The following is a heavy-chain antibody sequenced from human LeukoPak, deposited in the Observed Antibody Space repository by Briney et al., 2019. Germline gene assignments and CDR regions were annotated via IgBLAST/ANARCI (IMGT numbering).Heavy chain of an antibody. V-gene: IGHV3-30*03. CDR1: GFSLNEYG. CDR3: ARDRINMMVLGHDSGLDF. J-gene: IGHJ4*02. Sequence: GGSLRLSCVGSGFSLNEYGIHWVRQAPGKGLEWVPVVSYDGGHKYYADSVKGRFTISRDTSSDTVSLQMSSLRVEDTAVYYCARDRINMMVLGHDSGLDFWGQGTLVTVSS. CDR2: VSYDGGHK. D-gene: IGHD3-22*01.